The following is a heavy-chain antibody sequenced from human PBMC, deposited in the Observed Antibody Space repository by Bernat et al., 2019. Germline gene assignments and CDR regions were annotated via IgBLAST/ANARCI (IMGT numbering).Heavy chain of an antibody. D-gene: IGHD2-21*01. V-gene: IGHV4-31*03. CDR3: ARDWVKGQYFQH. J-gene: IGHJ1*01. CDR2: IYYSGST. CDR1: GGSISSGGYY. Sequence: QVQLQESGPGLVKPSQTLSLTCTVSGGSISSGGYYWSWIRQHPGKGLEWIGYIYYSGSTYYNPSLKSRVTISVDTSKNQFSLRLSSVTAADTAVYYCARDWVKGQYFQHWGQDTLVTVSS.